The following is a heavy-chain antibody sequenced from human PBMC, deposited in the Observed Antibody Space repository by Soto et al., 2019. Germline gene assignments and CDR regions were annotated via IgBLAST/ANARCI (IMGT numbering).Heavy chain of an antibody. CDR1: AHSFTIFW. D-gene: IGHD5-12*01. CDR3: ARPGAGAVVGLATPYYYGMGV. V-gene: IGHV5-51*01. J-gene: IGHJ6*02. CDR2: IYPGDSET. Sequence: GASLKISCNRFAHSFTIFWIGWVRQMPGKGLECMGMIYPGDSETRYSPSFQGQVTMSVDKSSSTAYLQWHSLKASDSAMYYCARPGAGAVVGLATPYYYGMGVRGRGTTFTAAS.